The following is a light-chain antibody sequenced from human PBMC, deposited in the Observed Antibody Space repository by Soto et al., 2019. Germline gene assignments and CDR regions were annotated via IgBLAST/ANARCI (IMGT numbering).Light chain of an antibody. CDR1: QSVSSSY. CDR2: GAS. J-gene: IGKJ4*01. V-gene: IGKV3-20*01. Sequence: EIVLTQSPGTLSLSPGERATLSCRASQSVSSSYLAWYQQKPGQTPRLLIYGASSRATGIPDRFSGSGSGTDLTLTVSRLEPEDFVVYSSQQYGSSGLTFGGGTQVEIK. CDR3: QQYGSSGLT.